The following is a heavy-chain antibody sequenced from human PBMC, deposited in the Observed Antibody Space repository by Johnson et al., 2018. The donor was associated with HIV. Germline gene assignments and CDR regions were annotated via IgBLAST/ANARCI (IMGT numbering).Heavy chain of an antibody. V-gene: IGHV3-30-3*01. Sequence: QVQLVESGGGVVQPGRSLRLSCAASGFTFSRYALHWVRQAPGKGLEWVAVISYDGSNKYYADSVKGRFTISRDNSKNTLYLQMNSLKTEDTAVYYCASPGFGEGVPDAFDIWGQGTMVTVSS. CDR1: GFTFSRYA. J-gene: IGHJ3*02. CDR2: ISYDGSNK. CDR3: ASPGFGEGVPDAFDI. D-gene: IGHD3-10*01.